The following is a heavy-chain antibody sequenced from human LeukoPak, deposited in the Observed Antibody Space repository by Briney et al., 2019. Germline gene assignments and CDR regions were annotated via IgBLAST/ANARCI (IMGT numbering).Heavy chain of an antibody. Sequence: ASVKVSCKASGYTFTSYYMHWVRQAPGQGLEWMGIINPSGGSTSYAQKFQGRVTMTRDMSTGTVYMELSSLRSEDTAVYYCARGVGGHYDFWSGYYLDYWGQGTLVTVSS. CDR1: GYTFTSYY. J-gene: IGHJ4*02. CDR2: INPSGGST. CDR3: ARGVGGHYDFWSGYYLDY. V-gene: IGHV1-46*01. D-gene: IGHD3-3*01.